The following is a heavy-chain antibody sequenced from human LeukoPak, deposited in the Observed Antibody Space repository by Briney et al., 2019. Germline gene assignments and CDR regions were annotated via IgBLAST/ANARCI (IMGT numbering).Heavy chain of an antibody. CDR3: ARGGVVVPAAIEHNWFDP. V-gene: IGHV4-34*01. D-gene: IGHD2-2*01. J-gene: IGHJ5*02. CDR1: GGSFSGYY. Sequence: SETLSLTCAAYGGSFSGYYWSWIRQPPGRGLEWIGEIAHSGSTKYNPSLKSRVTISVDASKNQFSLKLTSVTAADTAVYYCARGGVVVPAAIEHNWFDPWGQGTLVTVSS. CDR2: IAHSGST.